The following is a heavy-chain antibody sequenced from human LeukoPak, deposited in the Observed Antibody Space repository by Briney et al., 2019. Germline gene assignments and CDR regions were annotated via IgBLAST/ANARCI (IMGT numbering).Heavy chain of an antibody. CDR1: GGSISSSSYY. Sequence: SETLSLTCTVSGGSISSSSYYWVWIRQPPGKGLEWIRSIYYSGSTYYSPSLKSRVTISIDTSKNQFSLKLSSVTAADTAVYYCARRVYSDVRGAFDMWGQGTVVTVSS. D-gene: IGHD2-15*01. CDR3: ARRVYSDVRGAFDM. V-gene: IGHV4-39*01. CDR2: IYYSGST. J-gene: IGHJ3*02.